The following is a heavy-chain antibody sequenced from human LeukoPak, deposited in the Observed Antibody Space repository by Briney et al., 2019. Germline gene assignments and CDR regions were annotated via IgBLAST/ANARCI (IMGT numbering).Heavy chain of an antibody. J-gene: IGHJ4*02. V-gene: IGHV1-69*04. D-gene: IGHD2-15*01. CDR3: ARVRYCSGGSCYNLFDY. CDR2: IIPILGIA. CDR1: GGTFSSYA. Sequence: ASVKVSCKSSGGTFSSYAIIWVRQAPGQGLEWMGRIIPILGIANYAQKFQGRVTITADKSTSTAYMEPSSLRSEDTAVYYCARVRYCSGGSCYNLFDYWGQGTLVTVSS.